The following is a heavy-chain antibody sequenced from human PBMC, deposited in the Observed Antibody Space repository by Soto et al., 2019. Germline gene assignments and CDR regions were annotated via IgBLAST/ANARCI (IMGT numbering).Heavy chain of an antibody. CDR3: TKDTGYLSMDA. D-gene: IGHD6-25*01. CDR2: IYSGGST. Sequence: GGSLRLSCAASGFTVSSNYMSWVRQAPGKGLEWVSVIYSGGSTYYADSVKGRFTISRDNSKNTLYLQMNSLRAEDTAVYYCTKDTGYLSMDAWGQGTTVTVSS. V-gene: IGHV3-53*01. J-gene: IGHJ6*02. CDR1: GFTVSSNY.